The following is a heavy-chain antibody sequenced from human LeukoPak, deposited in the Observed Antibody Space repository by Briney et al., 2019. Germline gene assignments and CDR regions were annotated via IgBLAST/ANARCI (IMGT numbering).Heavy chain of an antibody. D-gene: IGHD3-16*01. Sequence: SETLSLTCTVSGDSISSYYESWIRQPTGKGLEWIGYIYYSGSTNYNPSLKSRVTISLDTSKNQFSLKLSSVTAADTAVYYCARVGWGKVAAYPNWRDPWGQGTVVTVSS. CDR1: GDSISSYY. CDR3: ARVGWGKVAAYPNWRDP. J-gene: IGHJ5*02. V-gene: IGHV4-59*01. CDR2: IYYSGST.